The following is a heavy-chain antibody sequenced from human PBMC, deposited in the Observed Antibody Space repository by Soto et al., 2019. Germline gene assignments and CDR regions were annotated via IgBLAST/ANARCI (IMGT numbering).Heavy chain of an antibody. CDR1: GGTFSSYA. CDR3: ARGPYSGSTDWFDP. J-gene: IGHJ5*02. CDR2: IIPIFGTA. D-gene: IGHD1-26*01. V-gene: IGHV1-69*13. Sequence: SVKVSCKASGGTFSSYAISWVRQAPGQGLEWMGGIIPIFGTANYAQKFQGRATITADESTSTAYMELSSLRSEDTAVYYCARGPYSGSTDWFDPWGQGTLVTVSS.